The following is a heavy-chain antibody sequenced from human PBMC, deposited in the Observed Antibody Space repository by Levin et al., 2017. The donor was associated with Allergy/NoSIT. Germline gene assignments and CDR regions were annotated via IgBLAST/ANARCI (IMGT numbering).Heavy chain of an antibody. J-gene: IGHJ4*02. D-gene: IGHD1-1*01. CDR3: ARDPRGATGDY. CDR2: INPNSGDT. Sequence: GESLKISCKASGYNFTGYYMHWLRQAPGQGLEWLGFINPNSGDTTYIQGFQGRVTMTRDTSITTSYMQLSSLTSDDTALYYCARDPRGATGDYWGQGTLVTVSS. CDR1: GYNFTGYY. V-gene: IGHV1-2*02.